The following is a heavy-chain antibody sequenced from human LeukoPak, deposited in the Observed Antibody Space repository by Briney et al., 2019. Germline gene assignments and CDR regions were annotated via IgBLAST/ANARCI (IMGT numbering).Heavy chain of an antibody. CDR2: ISAYNGNT. J-gene: IGHJ3*02. CDR3: ARVYYYDSSGYYFDAFDI. V-gene: IGHV1-18*01. D-gene: IGHD3-22*01. Sequence: ASVKVSCKASGYTFTSYGISWVRQAPGQGLEWMGWISAYNGNTNYAQKLQGRFTMTTDTSTSTAYMELRSLRSDDTAVYYCARVYYYDSSGYYFDAFDIWGQGTMVTVSS. CDR1: GYTFTSYG.